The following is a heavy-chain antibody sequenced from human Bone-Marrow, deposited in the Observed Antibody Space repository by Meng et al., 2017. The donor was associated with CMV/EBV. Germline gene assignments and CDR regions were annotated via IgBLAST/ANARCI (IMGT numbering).Heavy chain of an antibody. V-gene: IGHV1-46*01. Sequence: ASVKVSCKASGYIFTTYYMHWVRQAPGQGLEWMGIINPSAGSTRYAPNFQGRVSMTSDTSTSTAYMELRSLRSDDTAVYYCARDFSQWEPDMQDAFDIWGQGTMVTVSS. CDR1: GYIFTTYY. CDR2: INPSAGST. CDR3: ARDFSQWEPDMQDAFDI. J-gene: IGHJ3*02. D-gene: IGHD1-26*01.